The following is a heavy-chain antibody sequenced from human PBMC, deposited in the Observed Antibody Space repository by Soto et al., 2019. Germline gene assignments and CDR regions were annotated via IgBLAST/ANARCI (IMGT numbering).Heavy chain of an antibody. V-gene: IGHV3-23*01. CDR3: TRRNGYADL. J-gene: IGHJ4*02. CDR2: VSGGSGAT. D-gene: IGHD1-1*01. Sequence: EVQLLESGGGLVQPGGSLRLSCAVSGFSYSTFGVTWVRQAPGKGLGWVCGVSGGSGATHYRDSVRGRFTIPGDETKNTVYLQMHSLSVQDTAVYYSTRRNGYADLWGQGTLVTVSS. CDR1: GFSYSTFG.